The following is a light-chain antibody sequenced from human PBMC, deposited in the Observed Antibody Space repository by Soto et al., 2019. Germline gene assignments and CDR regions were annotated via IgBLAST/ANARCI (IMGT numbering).Light chain of an antibody. J-gene: IGKJ1*01. V-gene: IGKV3-11*01. CDR1: PSVLTY. CDR3: QQRERT. Sequence: EVVLTQSPATLSLSPGERATLSCRASPSVLTYVAWYQQKPGQVPRLLIYDASTRATGVPARFSGSGSGTDFTLTICSLEPEDFAVYYCQQRERTFGQGTKVEI. CDR2: DAS.